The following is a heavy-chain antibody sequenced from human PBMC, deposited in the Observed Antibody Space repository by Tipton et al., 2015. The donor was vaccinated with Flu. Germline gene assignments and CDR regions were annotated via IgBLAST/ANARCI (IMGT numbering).Heavy chain of an antibody. CDR1: GFPFSSYS. Sequence: QLVQSGGGLVQPGASLRLSCTASGFPFSSYSMNWVRQAPGKGLEWVASISRSSTYIYYADSVEGRFTISRDDARNSVYLQMNSLRADDTAVYYCVCWTGDYWGQGTLVTVSS. V-gene: IGHV3-21*01. D-gene: IGHD1-1*01. CDR2: ISRSSTYI. J-gene: IGHJ4*02. CDR3: VCWTGDY.